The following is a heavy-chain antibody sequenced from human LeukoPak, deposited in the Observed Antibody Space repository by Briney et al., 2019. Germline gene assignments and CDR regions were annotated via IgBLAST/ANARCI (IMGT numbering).Heavy chain of an antibody. V-gene: IGHV4-59*11. CDR2: IHYTEIT. Sequence: SETLSLTCTVSSGSISGHYWCWIREAPGEGLEWIGYIHYTEITIYNPSLKRRVAISLDTSKNRFSLNLKSVTAADTAVYYCARDGPFYFDYWGQGTLVTVSS. J-gene: IGHJ4*02. CDR3: ARDGPFYFDY. CDR1: SGSISGHY. D-gene: IGHD3-16*01.